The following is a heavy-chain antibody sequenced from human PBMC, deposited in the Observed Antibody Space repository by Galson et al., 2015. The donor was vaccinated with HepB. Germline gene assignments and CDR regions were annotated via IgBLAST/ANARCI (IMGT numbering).Heavy chain of an antibody. V-gene: IGHV3-48*04. CDR1: GFAFKFYS. D-gene: IGHD2-2*01. CDR3: ARSVEGAFDS. J-gene: IGHJ4*02. CDR2: MTSDMRTI. Sequence: SLRLSCAASGFAFKFYSTNWVRQAPGRGLEWVSYMTSDMRTIKYADSVKGRFTISRDNVKNLVYLHMNSLGVEDTAHYFCARSVEGAFDSWGQGTLVIVSA.